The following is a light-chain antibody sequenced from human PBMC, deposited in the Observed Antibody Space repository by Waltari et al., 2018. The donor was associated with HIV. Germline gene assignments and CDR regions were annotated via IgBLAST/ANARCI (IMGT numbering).Light chain of an antibody. V-gene: IGLV2-14*03. J-gene: IGLJ3*02. Sequence: QSALTQPDSVSGSPAPSTTLSSTGTSRDVGGYTYVYCYQQHPGKAPQLMIFDVSNRPSGVSNRFSGSKSGNTASLTISGLQAEDEADYYCSSYTSINTWVFGTGTKLTVL. CDR1: SRDVGGYTY. CDR2: DVS. CDR3: SSYTSINTWV.